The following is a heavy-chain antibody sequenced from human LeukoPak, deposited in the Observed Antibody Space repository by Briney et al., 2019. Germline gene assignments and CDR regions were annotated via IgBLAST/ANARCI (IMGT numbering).Heavy chain of an antibody. CDR2: ISSSSSTI. CDR3: ARDPSSDRFQYFDV. D-gene: IGHD6-19*01. Sequence: GGSLRLSCAASGFTFSTYSMNWVRQAPGKGLEWVSYISSSSSTISYSDSVQGRFTISRDTAENSLFLQMNSLTAEDTAVYYCARDPSSDRFQYFDVWGQGALVTVSS. V-gene: IGHV3-48*04. CDR1: GFTFSTYS. J-gene: IGHJ4*02.